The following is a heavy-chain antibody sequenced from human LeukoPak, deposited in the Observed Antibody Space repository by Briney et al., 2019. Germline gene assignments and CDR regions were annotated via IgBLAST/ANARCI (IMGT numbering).Heavy chain of an antibody. D-gene: IGHD6-13*01. CDR2: INPNNGDT. CDR1: GYTFTGYY. V-gene: IGHV1-2*02. J-gene: IGHJ4*02. Sequence: GGSVKVSCKASGYTFTGYYIHWVRQAPGQGLEWMGWINPNNGDTNFDPKFQGRLTLSRDTSISTAYMELGRLRSDDTAVYYCARIKCSAANDWGQGTLVTVSS. CDR3: ARIKCSAAND.